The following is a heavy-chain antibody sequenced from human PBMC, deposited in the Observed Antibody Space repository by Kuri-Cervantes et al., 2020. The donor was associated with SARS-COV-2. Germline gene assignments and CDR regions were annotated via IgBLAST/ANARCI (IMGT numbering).Heavy chain of an antibody. CDR1: GFTFSSYD. CDR2: ISGSGGST. D-gene: IGHD4-17*01. V-gene: IGHV3-23*01. CDR3: AKDYGDYYYYYMDV. J-gene: IGHJ6*03. Sequence: GGSLRLSCAASGFTFSSYDMHWVRQATGKGLEWVSAISGSGGSTYYADSVKGRFTISRDNSKNTLYLQMNSLRAEDTAVYYCAKDYGDYYYYYMDVWGKGTTVTVSS.